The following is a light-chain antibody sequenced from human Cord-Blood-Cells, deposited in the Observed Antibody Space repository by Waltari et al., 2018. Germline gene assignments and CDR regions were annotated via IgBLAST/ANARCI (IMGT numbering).Light chain of an antibody. CDR2: AAS. J-gene: IGKJ5*01. V-gene: IGKV1-39*01. CDR3: QQSYSTPIT. CDR1: QSISSY. Sequence: RVTITCRASQSISSYLNWYQQKPGKAPKLLIYAASSLQSGVPSRFSGSGSGTDFTLTISSLQPEDFATYYCQQSYSTPITFGQGTRLEIK.